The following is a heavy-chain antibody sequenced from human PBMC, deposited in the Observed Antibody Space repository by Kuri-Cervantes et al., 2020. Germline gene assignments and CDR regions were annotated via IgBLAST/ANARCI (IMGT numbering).Heavy chain of an antibody. V-gene: IGHV2-70*04. J-gene: IGHJ4*02. CDR1: GFSLTTSGVG. Sequence: SGPTLVKPTQTLTLTCTFSGFSLTTSGVGVGWIRQPPGKALEWLARIDWNDYKFYSTSLKTRLSISKDTSRNQVVLTMTNMDPMDTATYYCARSLWVGIDYWGQGTLVTVSS. CDR2: IDWNDYK. CDR3: ARSLWVGIDY. D-gene: IGHD7-27*01.